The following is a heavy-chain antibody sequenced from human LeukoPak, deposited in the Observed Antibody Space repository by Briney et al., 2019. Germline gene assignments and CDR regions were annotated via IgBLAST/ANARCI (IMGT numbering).Heavy chain of an antibody. J-gene: IGHJ4*02. Sequence: SDTLSLTCTVSGGSISSYFGTWVRQPPRKALECIGYIYSSQRTNYNPSLKSRVTISLDTSKNHFSLKLSPLKASDTAVYYFARHGGFETYPLDYWGEGDLVTVSS. D-gene: IGHD3-10*01. CDR2: IYSSQRT. V-gene: IGHV4-59*08. CDR3: ARHGGFETYPLDY. CDR1: GGSISSYF.